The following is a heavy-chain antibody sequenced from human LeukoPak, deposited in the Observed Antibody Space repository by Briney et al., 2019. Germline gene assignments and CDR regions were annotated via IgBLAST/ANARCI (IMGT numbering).Heavy chain of an antibody. D-gene: IGHD6-19*01. V-gene: IGHV3-53*01. CDR3: ARDDIAVATCFDY. CDR2: LYSDGRT. CDR1: GFTVSSNY. J-gene: IGHJ4*02. Sequence: GGSLGLSCAASGFTVSSNYMSWVRQAPGKGLEWVSVLYSDGRTYYADSVRGRFTISRDNAKNSLYLQMNSLRAEDTAVYYCARDDIAVATCFDYWGQGTLVTVSS.